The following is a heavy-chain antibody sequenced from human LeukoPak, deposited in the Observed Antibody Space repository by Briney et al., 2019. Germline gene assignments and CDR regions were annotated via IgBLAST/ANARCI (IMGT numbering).Heavy chain of an antibody. CDR2: IRYDGSNK. V-gene: IGHV3-30*02. J-gene: IGHJ4*02. Sequence: GGSLRLSCAASGFTFSSYGMHWVRQAPGKGLEWVAFIRYDGSNKYYADSVKGRFTISRDNSKNTLYLQMNSLRAEDTAVYYCAKDLGYGSGSYLLDYWGQGTLVTVSS. CDR3: AKDLGYGSGSYLLDY. CDR1: GFTFSSYG. D-gene: IGHD3-10*01.